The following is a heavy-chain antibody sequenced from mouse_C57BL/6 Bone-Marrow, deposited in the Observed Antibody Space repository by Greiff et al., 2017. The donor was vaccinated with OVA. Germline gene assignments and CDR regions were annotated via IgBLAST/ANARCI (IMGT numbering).Heavy chain of an antibody. CDR3: YSSYAMDY. D-gene: IGHD2-5*01. Sequence: QVQLKESGAELVKPGASVKISCKASGYAFSSYWMNWVKQRPGKGLEWIGQIYPGDGDTNYNGKFKGKATLTADKSSSTAYMQLSSLTSEDSAVYFCYSSYAMDYWGQGTSVTVSS. V-gene: IGHV1-80*01. J-gene: IGHJ4*01. CDR2: IYPGDGDT. CDR1: GYAFSSYW.